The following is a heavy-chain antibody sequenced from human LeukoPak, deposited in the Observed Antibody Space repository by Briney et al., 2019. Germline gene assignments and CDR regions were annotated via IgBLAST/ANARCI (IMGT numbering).Heavy chain of an antibody. Sequence: ASETLSLTCTVSGGSISSYYWSWLRQPPGKGLEWIGYIYYSGSTNYNPSLKSRVTISVDTSKNQFSLKLSSMTAADMAVYYCASRYYDSSGYYYGRAWYFDYWGQGTLVTVSS. CDR3: ASRYYDSSGYYYGRAWYFDY. V-gene: IGHV4-59*01. J-gene: IGHJ4*02. CDR2: IYYSGST. CDR1: GGSISSYY. D-gene: IGHD3-22*01.